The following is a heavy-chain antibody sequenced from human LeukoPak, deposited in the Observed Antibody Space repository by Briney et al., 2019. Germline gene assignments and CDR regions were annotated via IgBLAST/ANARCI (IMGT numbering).Heavy chain of an antibody. CDR1: GFTVSSNY. J-gene: IGHJ4*02. D-gene: IGHD4-17*01. Sequence: PGGSLRLSCAASGFTVSSNYMSWVRQAPGKGLEWVSVIYSGGSTYYADSVKGRFTISRDNSKNTLYLQMNSLRAEDTAVYYCARPNPRYGDYALRYWGQGTLVTVSS. V-gene: IGHV3-66*04. CDR3: ARPNPRYGDYALRY. CDR2: IYSGGST.